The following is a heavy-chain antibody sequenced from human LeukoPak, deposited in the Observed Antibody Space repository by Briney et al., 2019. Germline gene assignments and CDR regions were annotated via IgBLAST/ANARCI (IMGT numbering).Heavy chain of an antibody. D-gene: IGHD3-10*01. CDR1: GFTFSSYG. Sequence: GGSLRLSCAAPGFTFSSYGMHWVRQAPGKGLEWVAVISYDGSNKYYADSVKGRFTISRDNSKNTLYLQMNSLRAEDTAVYYCAKDISSPGDYWGQGTLVTVSS. J-gene: IGHJ4*02. CDR3: AKDISSPGDY. CDR2: ISYDGSNK. V-gene: IGHV3-30*18.